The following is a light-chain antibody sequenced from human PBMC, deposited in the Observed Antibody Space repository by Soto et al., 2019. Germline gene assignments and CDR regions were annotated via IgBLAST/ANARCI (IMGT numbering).Light chain of an antibody. CDR3: QQYNSYSIT. Sequence: AIQLTQSPSSLSASVGDRVTITCRASQGISTLLAWYQQKPGKAPKVLIYESSLLQSGVPSRFSGSGSGTDFTLTISSLQPDDFATYYCQQYNSYSITFGQGTRLEIK. CDR1: QGISTL. V-gene: IGKV1-13*02. CDR2: ESS. J-gene: IGKJ5*01.